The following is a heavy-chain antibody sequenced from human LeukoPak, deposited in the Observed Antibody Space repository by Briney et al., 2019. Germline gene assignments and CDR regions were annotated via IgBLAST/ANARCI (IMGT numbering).Heavy chain of an antibody. CDR2: INPNSGGT. Sequence: GASVKVSCKASGFTFTGYYMHWVRQAPGQGLEWMGWINPNSGGTNFAQKFQGRVIMTRGTSISTAYMELSRLRSDDTAVYYCATGAKMYSSSYGDYWGQGTLVTVSS. CDR1: GFTFTGYY. J-gene: IGHJ4*02. CDR3: ATGAKMYSSSYGDY. D-gene: IGHD6-6*01. V-gene: IGHV1-2*02.